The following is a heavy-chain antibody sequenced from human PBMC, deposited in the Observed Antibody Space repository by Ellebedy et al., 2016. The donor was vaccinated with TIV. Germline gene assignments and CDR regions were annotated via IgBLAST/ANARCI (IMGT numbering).Heavy chain of an antibody. V-gene: IGHV4-30-2*01. CDR3: ARASPPYSGYSWYYFDY. D-gene: IGHD5-12*01. J-gene: IGHJ4*02. CDR2: IYDSGST. CDR1: GGSISSGGYS. Sequence: SETLSLXXTVSGGSISSGGYSWSWIRQPPGKGLEWIGYIYDSGSTYYNPSLKSRVSISVDRSKNSFSLKVTSVTAADTAVYFCARASPPYSGYSWYYFDYWGQGTLVTVSS.